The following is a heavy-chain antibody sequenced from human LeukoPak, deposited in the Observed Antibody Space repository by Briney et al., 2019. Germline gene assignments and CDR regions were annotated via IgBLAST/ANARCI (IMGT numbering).Heavy chain of an antibody. CDR2: INPSTGDT. CDR3: VSAYDQ. J-gene: IGHJ5*02. Sequence: GASVKVSCKASGYRFTDSYMHWVRQAPGQGFEWMGWINPSTGDTKYAKMFQGRVTLTTGAPINTAYMELSGLRPADTAVYFCVSAYDQWGQGTLVTVSS. V-gene: IGHV1-2*02. CDR1: GYRFTDSY.